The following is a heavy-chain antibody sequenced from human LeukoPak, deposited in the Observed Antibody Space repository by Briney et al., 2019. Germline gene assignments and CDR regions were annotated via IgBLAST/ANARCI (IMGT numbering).Heavy chain of an antibody. J-gene: IGHJ5*02. V-gene: IGHV3-30-3*01. CDR3: ARGSRWKYCSSTSCYDWFDP. CDR2: ISYDGSSK. D-gene: IGHD2-2*01. Sequence: GGSLRLSCAASGLTFSSYAMHWVRQAPGKGLEWVAVISYDGSSKYYADSVKGRFTISRDNSKNTLYLQMNSLRAEDTAVYYCARGSRWKYCSSTSCYDWFDPWGQGTLVTVSS. CDR1: GLTFSSYA.